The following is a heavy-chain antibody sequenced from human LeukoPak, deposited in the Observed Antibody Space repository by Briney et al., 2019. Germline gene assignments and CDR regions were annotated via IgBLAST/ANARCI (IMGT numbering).Heavy chain of an antibody. V-gene: IGHV1-2*02. CDR2: INPNSGGT. CDR1: GYTFTGYY. D-gene: IGHD3-22*01. CDR3: ASSAYYYDSSGYLDY. J-gene: IGHJ4*02. Sequence: GASVKVSCKASGYTFTGYYMHWVRQAPGQGLEWMGWINPNSGGTNYAQKLQGRVTMTRDTSISTAYMELSRLRSDDTAVYYCASSAYYYDSSGYLDYWGQGTLVTVSS.